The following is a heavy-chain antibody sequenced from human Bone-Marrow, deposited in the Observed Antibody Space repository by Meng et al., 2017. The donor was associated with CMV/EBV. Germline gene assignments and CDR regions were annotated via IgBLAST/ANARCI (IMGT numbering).Heavy chain of an antibody. Sequence: GESLKISCAASGFTFSNAWMSWVRQAPGKGLEWVGRIKSKTDGGTTDYAAPVKGRFTISRDDSKNTLYLQMNSLKTEDPAVYHCIHLLVPAAALDYWGQGTLVTVSS. V-gene: IGHV3-15*01. CDR2: IKSKTDGGTT. J-gene: IGHJ4*02. D-gene: IGHD2-2*01. CDR1: GFTFSNAW. CDR3: IHLLVPAAALDY.